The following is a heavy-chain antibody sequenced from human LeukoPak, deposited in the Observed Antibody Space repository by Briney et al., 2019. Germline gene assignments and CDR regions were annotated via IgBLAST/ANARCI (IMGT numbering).Heavy chain of an antibody. V-gene: IGHV3-30-3*01. CDR3: ASGLLYSSSWFEPFDC. CDR2: LSYDGSNK. CDR1: GFTFSNFA. J-gene: IGHJ4*02. D-gene: IGHD6-13*01. Sequence: GGSLRLSCAASGFTFSNFALHWVRQAPGKGLEWVAVLSYDGSNKYYADSVKGRLTISRDNSKNTLYLQMNSLRAEDTAVYYCASGLLYSSSWFEPFDCWGQGTLVTVSS.